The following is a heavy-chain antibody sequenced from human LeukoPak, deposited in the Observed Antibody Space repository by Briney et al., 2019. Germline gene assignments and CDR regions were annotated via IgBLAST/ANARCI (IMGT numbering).Heavy chain of an antibody. J-gene: IGHJ4*02. CDR2: ISSSSNTI. D-gene: IGHD1-26*01. V-gene: IGHV3-11*04. CDR3: ATESGTYSGTCFDY. Sequence: GGSLRLSCAASGFTFSDYYMSWIRQAPGKGLEWVSYISSSSNTIYYADSVKGRFTISRDNAKNSLYLQMNSLRAEDTAVYYCATESGTYSGTCFDYWGQGTLVTVSS. CDR1: GFTFSDYY.